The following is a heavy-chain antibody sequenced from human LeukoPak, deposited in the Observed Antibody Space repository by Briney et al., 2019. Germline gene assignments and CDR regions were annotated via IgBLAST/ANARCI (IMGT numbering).Heavy chain of an antibody. CDR3: ARVVRYDFWSGYYLYYYYMDV. D-gene: IGHD3-3*01. CDR2: IYTSGST. Sequence: SETLSLTCTVSGGSISNGTYYWSWIRQPAGKGLEWIGRIYTSGSTNYNPSLKSRVTISVDMSKNQFSLKLSSVTAADTAVYYCARVVRYDFWSGYYLYYYYMDVWGKGTTVTVSS. CDR1: GGSISNGTYY. V-gene: IGHV4-61*02. J-gene: IGHJ6*03.